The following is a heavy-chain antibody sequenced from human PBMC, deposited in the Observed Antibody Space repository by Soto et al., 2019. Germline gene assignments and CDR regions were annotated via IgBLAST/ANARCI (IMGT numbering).Heavy chain of an antibody. Sequence: QVQLQESGPGLVKPSGTLSLTCAVSGGSISSTNWWTWVRQSPGRGLEWIGEIYHSGTTNYSPSLKSRVNIAVDMSTNHLSLTPISVAAADTAVYYCAFPATAGVDYWGKGILVTVSS. CDR1: GGSISSTNW. CDR3: AFPATAGVDY. J-gene: IGHJ4*02. CDR2: IYHSGTT. V-gene: IGHV4-4*02. D-gene: IGHD6-13*01.